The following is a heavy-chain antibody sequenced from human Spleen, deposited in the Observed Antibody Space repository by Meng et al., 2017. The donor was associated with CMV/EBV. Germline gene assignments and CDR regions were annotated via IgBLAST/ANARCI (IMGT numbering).Heavy chain of an antibody. CDR2: IYHSVST. CDR1: GGSIRNSNW. V-gene: IGHV4-4*02. D-gene: IGHD2-2*01. J-gene: IGHJ5*02. Sequence: QVQLQESGPGLVEPSGTLSLTCAVSGGSIRNSNWWSWVRQPPGKGLEWIGEIYHSVSTNYNPSLKSRVTISVDKSKNQFSLKLSSVTAADTAVYYCARCLGHSLVVPAAMPWFDPWGQGTLVTVSS. CDR3: ARCLGHSLVVPAAMPWFDP.